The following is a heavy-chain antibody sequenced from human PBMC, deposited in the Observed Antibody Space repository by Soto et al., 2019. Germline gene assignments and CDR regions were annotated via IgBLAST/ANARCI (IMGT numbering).Heavy chain of an antibody. CDR2: IYHSGSS. J-gene: IGHJ4*02. CDR3: ARDKGRSPLDY. Sequence: SETLCLTCAVSGGSISSSNWWSWVRQPPGKGLEWIGEIYHSGSSNYNPSLKSRVTISVDKSKNQFSLKLSSVTAADTAVYYCARDKGRSPLDYWGQGTLVTVS. V-gene: IGHV4-4*02. CDR1: GGSISSSNW. D-gene: IGHD2-15*01.